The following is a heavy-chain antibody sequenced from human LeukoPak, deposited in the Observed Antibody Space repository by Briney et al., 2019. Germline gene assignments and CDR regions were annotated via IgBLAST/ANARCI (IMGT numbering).Heavy chain of an antibody. J-gene: IGHJ4*02. V-gene: IGHV1-69*13. CDR2: IIPIFGTA. Sequence: SVKVSCKASGGTFSSYAISWVRQVPGQGLEWMGGIIPIFGTANYAQKFQGRVTITADESTSTAYMELSSLRSEDTAVYYCARSTNSSGYYDPLLDYWGQGTLVTVSS. CDR1: GGTFSSYA. CDR3: ARSTNSSGYYDPLLDY. D-gene: IGHD3-22*01.